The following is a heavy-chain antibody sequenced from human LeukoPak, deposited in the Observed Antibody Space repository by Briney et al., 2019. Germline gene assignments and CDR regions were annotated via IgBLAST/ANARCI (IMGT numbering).Heavy chain of an antibody. CDR1: GFTSSSYE. Sequence: PGGSLRLSCAASGFTSSSYEMNWVRQAPGKGLEWVSYISSSGSTIYYADSVKGRFTISRDNAKNSLYLQMNSLRAEDTAVYYCARDRLAVVDYWGQGTLVTVSS. CDR2: ISSSGSTI. V-gene: IGHV3-48*03. CDR3: ARDRLAVVDY. J-gene: IGHJ4*02. D-gene: IGHD6-19*01.